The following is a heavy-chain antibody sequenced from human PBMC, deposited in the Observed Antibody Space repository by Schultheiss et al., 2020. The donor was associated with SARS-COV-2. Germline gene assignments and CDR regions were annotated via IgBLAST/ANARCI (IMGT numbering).Heavy chain of an antibody. CDR2: MNTDSGDT. V-gene: IGHV1-2*04. Sequence: ASVKVSCKASGGTFSSYAISWVRQAPGQGLEWMGWMNTDSGDTGFAQKFQGWVTMTRDTSISTAYMELSRLRSDDTAVYYCARDRAQGLGMDVWGQGTTVTVSS. CDR3: ARDRAQGLGMDV. D-gene: IGHD3-10*01. CDR1: GGTFSSYA. J-gene: IGHJ6*02.